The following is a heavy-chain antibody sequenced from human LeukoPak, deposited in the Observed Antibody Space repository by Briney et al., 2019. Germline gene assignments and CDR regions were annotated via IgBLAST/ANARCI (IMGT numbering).Heavy chain of an antibody. CDR3: ASAIAVAGSVGFDY. V-gene: IGHV3-74*01. D-gene: IGHD6-19*01. Sequence: GGSLRLSCAASGFTFSSYWIHWVRQAPGKGLVWVSCINSDGSSTNYADSVKGRFTIPRDNAKNTLYLQMSSLRAEDTALYYCASAIAVAGSVGFDYWGQGTLVTVSS. CDR2: INSDGSST. J-gene: IGHJ4*02. CDR1: GFTFSSYW.